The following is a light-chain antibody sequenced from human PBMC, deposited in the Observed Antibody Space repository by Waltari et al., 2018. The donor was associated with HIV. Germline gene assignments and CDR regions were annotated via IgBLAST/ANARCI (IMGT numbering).Light chain of an antibody. CDR3: SSYTDSDSLL. CDR1: TSDIGIYAL. J-gene: IGLJ2*01. Sequence: QSALTQPASVSGYPGQSITISCTGSTSDIGIYALVTWYQKYPDKAPRLIMYGVNTRPSGISNRFSGSKSGNTASLTISALQGDDEADYYCSSYTDSDSLLFGGGTKLTVL. CDR2: GVN. V-gene: IGLV2-14*01.